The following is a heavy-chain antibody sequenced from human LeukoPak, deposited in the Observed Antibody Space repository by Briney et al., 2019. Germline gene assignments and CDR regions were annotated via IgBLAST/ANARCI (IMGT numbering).Heavy chain of an antibody. V-gene: IGHV3-33*01. CDR1: GFTFSSYG. Sequence: GRSLRLSCAASGFTFSSYGMHWVLQAPGKGLEWVAVIWYDGSNKYYADSVKGRFTISRDNSKNTLYLQMNSLRAEDTAVYYCARVRVYSGYDLAWFDPWGQGTLVTVSS. J-gene: IGHJ5*02. D-gene: IGHD5-12*01. CDR2: IWYDGSNK. CDR3: ARVRVYSGYDLAWFDP.